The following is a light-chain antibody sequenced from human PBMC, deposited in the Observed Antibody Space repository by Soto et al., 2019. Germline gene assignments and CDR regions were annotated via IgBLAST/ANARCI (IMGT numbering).Light chain of an antibody. CDR2: KAS. CDR3: QQYNSYSWT. J-gene: IGKJ1*01. CDR1: QSISSW. V-gene: IGKV1-5*03. Sequence: DIQMTQSPSTLSASVGDGVTITCRASQSISSWLAWYQQKPGKAPKLLIYKASSLESGVPSRFSGSGSGTEFTLTISSLQPDDFATYYCQQYNSYSWTLGQGTKVDIK.